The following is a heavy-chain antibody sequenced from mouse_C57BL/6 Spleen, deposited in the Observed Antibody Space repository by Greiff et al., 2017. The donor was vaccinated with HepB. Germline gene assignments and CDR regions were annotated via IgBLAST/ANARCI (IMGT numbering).Heavy chain of an antibody. Sequence: EVQLVESGPGLVKPSQSLSLTCSVTGYSITSGYYWNWIRQFPGNKLEWMGYISYDGSNNYNPSLKNRISITRDTSKNQFFLKLNSVTTEDTATYYCAREETTENFDYWGQGTTLTVSS. V-gene: IGHV3-6*01. CDR1: GYSITSGYY. D-gene: IGHD1-1*01. CDR3: AREETTENFDY. CDR2: ISYDGSN. J-gene: IGHJ2*01.